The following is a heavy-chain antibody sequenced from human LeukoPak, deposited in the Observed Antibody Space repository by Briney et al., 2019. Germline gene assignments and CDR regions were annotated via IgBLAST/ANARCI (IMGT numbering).Heavy chain of an antibody. V-gene: IGHV4-59*01. CDR2: IYYSGST. Sequence: SETLSLTCTVSGGSISSYYWSWIRQPPGKGLEWIGYIYYSGSTNYDPSLKSRVTISVDASKDQFSLKLSSVTAADTAVYYCARPPTVWGQGTLVTVSS. J-gene: IGHJ4*02. CDR1: GGSISSYY. CDR3: ARPPTV.